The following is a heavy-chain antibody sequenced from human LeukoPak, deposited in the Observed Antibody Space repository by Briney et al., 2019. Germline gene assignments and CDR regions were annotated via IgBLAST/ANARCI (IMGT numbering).Heavy chain of an antibody. CDR2: IYHRGST. CDR1: GASFTGYS. J-gene: IGHJ4*02. D-gene: IGHD2/OR15-2a*01. Sequence: SETLSLTCSISGASFTGYSCGLVRQSPGKGLEWIGEIYHRGSTAYNPSLNGRVTMSVDSAKSQFSLTLISVTAADSAVYYCARASRANYFLFDFWGQGTLVTVSS. V-gene: IGHV4-34*01. CDR3: ARASRANYFLFDF.